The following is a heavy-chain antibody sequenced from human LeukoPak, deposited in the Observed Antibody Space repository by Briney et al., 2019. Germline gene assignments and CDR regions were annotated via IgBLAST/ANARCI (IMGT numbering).Heavy chain of an antibody. V-gene: IGHV4-30-4*01. D-gene: IGHD6-19*01. J-gene: IGHJ6*02. Sequence: SQTLSLTCTVSGGSISSGDYYWSWIRQPPGKGLEWIGYIYYSGSTYYNPSLKSRVTISVDTSKNQFSLKLSSVTAADTAVYYCARGAGTSYYYYYGMDVWGQGTTVTVSS. CDR2: IYYSGST. CDR3: ARGAGTSYYYYYGMDV. CDR1: GGSISSGDYY.